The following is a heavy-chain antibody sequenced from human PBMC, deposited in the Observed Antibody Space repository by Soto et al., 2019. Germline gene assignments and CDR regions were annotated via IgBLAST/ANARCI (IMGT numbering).Heavy chain of an antibody. D-gene: IGHD1-7*01. CDR1: GGSISTGGYY. J-gene: IGHJ3*02. CDR2: IYHSGMT. V-gene: IGHV4-31*03. Sequence: QVQLQVSGRGLVKPSQTLSLTCTVSGGSISTGGYYWSWIRQHPGRGLEWIGYIYHSGMTFSNPSLQSRVAISIDTSENQFSLKLSSVTAADTAVYYCATVRWELHDAFDIWGHGTMVSVSS. CDR3: ATVRWELHDAFDI.